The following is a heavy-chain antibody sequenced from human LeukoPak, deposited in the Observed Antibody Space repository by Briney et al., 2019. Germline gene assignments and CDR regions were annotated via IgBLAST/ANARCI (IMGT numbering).Heavy chain of an antibody. Sequence: SETLSLTCIVSVGSITSGSYYWNWIRQPAGKGLEWIGRIYISDSTNYNPSPKSRVTISVDTSKNQFSLTLSSVTAADTAVYYCARGRLGDSFDYWGQGILVTVSS. J-gene: IGHJ4*02. V-gene: IGHV4-61*02. CDR1: VGSITSGSYY. CDR2: IYISDST. D-gene: IGHD3-16*01. CDR3: ARGRLGDSFDY.